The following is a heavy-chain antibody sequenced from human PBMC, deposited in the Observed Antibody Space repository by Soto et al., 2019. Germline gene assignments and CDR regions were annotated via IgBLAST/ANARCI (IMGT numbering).Heavy chain of an antibody. CDR2: INAHNGNT. CDR3: ARFRAGAAFES. J-gene: IGHJ4*01. D-gene: IGHD6-13*01. CDR1: GYTFTSDG. V-gene: IGHV1-18*01. Sequence: ASVKVSCKASGYTFTSDGITWVRQAPGQGLEWLGWINAHNGNTNYEQKLQDRLTLTAETSTTTAYMELRNLRSDDTAVYYCARFRAGAAFESWGHGTLVTVSS.